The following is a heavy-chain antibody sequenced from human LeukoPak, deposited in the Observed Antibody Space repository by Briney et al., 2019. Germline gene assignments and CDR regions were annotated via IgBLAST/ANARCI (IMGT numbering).Heavy chain of an antibody. CDR1: GFTFSSYS. Sequence: TGGSLRLSGAASGFTFSSYSMNWVRKAPGKALEWVSYISSSSSTIYYADSVKGRFTISRDNAKNSLYLQMNSLRAEDTAVYYCARGSVNYYFDYWGQGTLVTVSS. D-gene: IGHD5-24*01. CDR3: ARGSVNYYFDY. CDR2: ISSSSSTI. V-gene: IGHV3-48*01. J-gene: IGHJ4*02.